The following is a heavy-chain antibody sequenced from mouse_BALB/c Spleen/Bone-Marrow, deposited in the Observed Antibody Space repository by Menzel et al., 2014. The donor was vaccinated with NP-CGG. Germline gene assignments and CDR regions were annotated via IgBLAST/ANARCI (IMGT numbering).Heavy chain of an antibody. CDR3: ARGLGLLYYIMDY. J-gene: IGHJ4*01. V-gene: IGHV1-77*01. CDR1: GYTFTDYV. Sequence: QVQLKQSGPELVKPGASVKMSCKASGYTFTDYVITWVKQRTGQGLEWIGEIYLGSGSTYYNEKFKGKAALTADKSSNTAYMQLSSLTSEDSAVYFGARGLGLLYYIMDYWGQGTSVTVSS. D-gene: IGHD3-1*01. CDR2: IYLGSGST.